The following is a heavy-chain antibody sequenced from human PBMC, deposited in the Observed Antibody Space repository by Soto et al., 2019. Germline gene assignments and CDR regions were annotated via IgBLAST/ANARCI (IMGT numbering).Heavy chain of an antibody. CDR2: SRNKDNSYTT. CDR1: GFTFSDYY. Sequence: PGGSLRLSCAASGFTFSDYYMEWVRQAPGKGLEWVARSRNKDNSYTTEYATSVKGRFTISREDSKNLLYLQMNSLKTEDTALYYCVRTIPLMDVWGQGTTVTVSS. CDR3: VRTIPLMDV. J-gene: IGHJ6*02. D-gene: IGHD2-2*02. V-gene: IGHV3-72*01.